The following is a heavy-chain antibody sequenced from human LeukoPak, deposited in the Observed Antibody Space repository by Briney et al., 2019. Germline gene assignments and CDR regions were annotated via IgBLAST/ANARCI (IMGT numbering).Heavy chain of an antibody. CDR2: IYYSGST. CDR1: GGSISSYH. D-gene: IGHD3-22*01. Sequence: SETLSLTCTVSGGSISSYHWSWIRQPPGKGLECIGFIYYSGSTNYNPSLKSRVTISVDTSKNQFSLKLSSVTAVDTAVYYCARARNYYDSSDYYYEGDAFDIWGQGTMVTVSS. CDR3: ARARNYYDSSDYYYEGDAFDI. V-gene: IGHV4-59*01. J-gene: IGHJ3*02.